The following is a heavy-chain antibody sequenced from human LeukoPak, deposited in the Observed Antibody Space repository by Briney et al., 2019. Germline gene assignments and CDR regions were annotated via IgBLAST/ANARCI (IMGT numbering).Heavy chain of an antibody. J-gene: IGHJ4*02. D-gene: IGHD3-22*01. CDR3: ARELGGSMIVVITSFDY. CDR2: ISSLSSTL. CDR1: GFTFNSYS. Sequence: GGSLRLSCAASGFTFNSYSMHWVRQAPGKGLEWVSYISSLSSTLKYADSVKGRFTISRDKAKNSLYLQMNSLRAEDTAVYYCARELGGSMIVVITSFDYWGQGTLVTVSS. V-gene: IGHV3-48*01.